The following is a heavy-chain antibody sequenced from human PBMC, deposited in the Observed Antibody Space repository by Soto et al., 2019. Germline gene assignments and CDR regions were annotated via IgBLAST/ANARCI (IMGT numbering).Heavy chain of an antibody. J-gene: IGHJ5*02. Sequence: QVQLQVSGPGLEKPSQTLSLTCSVSGGSITSGGFYWSWIRQHPEKGLEWIAYIFHSGSTDFNPSLKGRIIISADTSKNQFSLKLTSVTAADTAVYYCVRGGIAGNWFDPWGQGTLVTVSS. CDR2: IFHSGST. D-gene: IGHD6-13*01. V-gene: IGHV4-31*03. CDR1: GGSITSGGFY. CDR3: VRGGIAGNWFDP.